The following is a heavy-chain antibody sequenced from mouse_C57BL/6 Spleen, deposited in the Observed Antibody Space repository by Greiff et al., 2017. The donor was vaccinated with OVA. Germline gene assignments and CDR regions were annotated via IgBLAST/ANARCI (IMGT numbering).Heavy chain of an antibody. D-gene: IGHD2-4*01. CDR3: ARKFDYGFDY. V-gene: IGHV1-26*01. Sequence: VQLQQSGPELVKPGASVKISCKASGYTFTDYYMNWVKQSHGKSLEWIGDINPNNGGTSYNQKFKGKATLTVDKSSSTAYMELRSLTSEDSAVYYCARKFDYGFDYWGQGTTLTVSS. CDR1: GYTFTDYY. CDR2: INPNNGGT. J-gene: IGHJ2*01.